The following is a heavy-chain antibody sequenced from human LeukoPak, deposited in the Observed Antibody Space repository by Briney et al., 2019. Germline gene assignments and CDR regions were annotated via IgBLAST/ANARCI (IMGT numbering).Heavy chain of an antibody. D-gene: IGHD3-22*01. Sequence: GGSLRLSCAAPGFTFSDYSMSWVRQAPGKGLEWISYISTTSRTIYYADSVKGRFTISRDNAKNSLYLQMSSLRAEDTAVYYCARGASHYYDSSGYYSPGGDYWGQGTLVTVSS. CDR3: ARGASHYYDSSGYYSPGGDY. CDR2: ISTTSRTI. J-gene: IGHJ4*02. CDR1: GFTFSDYS. V-gene: IGHV3-48*01.